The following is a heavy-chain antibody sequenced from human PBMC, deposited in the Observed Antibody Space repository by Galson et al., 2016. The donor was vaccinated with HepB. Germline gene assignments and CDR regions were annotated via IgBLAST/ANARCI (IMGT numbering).Heavy chain of an antibody. CDR1: GFTFSDYS. Sequence: SLRLSCAGLGFTFSDYSMSWVRQAPGKGLEWVSFISASGGNTYHAHSVKGRFTISRDNSKNTLYLQMNRLRAEDTAVYDCAKKSISGWSSYYGMDVWGLGTTVTVSS. D-gene: IGHD6-19*01. J-gene: IGHJ6*02. CDR2: ISASGGNT. V-gene: IGHV3-23*01. CDR3: AKKSISGWSSYYGMDV.